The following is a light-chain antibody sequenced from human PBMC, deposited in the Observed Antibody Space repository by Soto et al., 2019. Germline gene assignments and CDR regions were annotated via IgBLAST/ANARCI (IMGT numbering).Light chain of an antibody. CDR1: QSVSRN. CDR2: TAS. J-gene: IGKJ4*01. V-gene: IGKV3-15*01. CDR3: QQYNNWPVT. Sequence: EIVLTQSPGNLSLSPGERATLSCRASQSVSRNLAWYQQKPGQAPRLLIYTASTRATGVPARFSGSGSGTEFTLTISSLQSEDFATYYCQQYNNWPVTFGGGTKVDIK.